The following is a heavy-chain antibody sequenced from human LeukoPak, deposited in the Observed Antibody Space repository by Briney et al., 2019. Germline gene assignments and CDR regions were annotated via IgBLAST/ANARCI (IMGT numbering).Heavy chain of an antibody. J-gene: IGHJ6*03. CDR1: GGSISSSSYY. CDR3: ARQRADYFYHYLDV. V-gene: IGHV4-39*01. Sequence: SETLSLTCTVSGGSISSSSYYGAWVRQPPGKVLGWIRNDYYGGNTFYNSSLESRVTISVDMSKNQFSLKLSSLTAADTAVYYCARQRADYFYHYLDVWGKGTSVTVSS. CDR2: DYYGGNT.